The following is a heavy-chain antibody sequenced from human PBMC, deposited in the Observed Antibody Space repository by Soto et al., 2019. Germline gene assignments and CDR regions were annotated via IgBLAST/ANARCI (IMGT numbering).Heavy chain of an antibody. CDR2: IKSKTDGGTT. D-gene: IGHD3-22*01. CDR1: GFTFSNAW. Sequence: EVQLVESGGGLVKPGGSLRLSCAASGFTFSNAWMNWVHQAPGKGLEWVGRIKSKTDGGTTDYAAPVKGRFTISRDDSKNTLYLQMNSLKTEDTAVYYCTTDNHYYDSSGYYNYFDYWGQGTLVTVSS. V-gene: IGHV3-15*07. J-gene: IGHJ4*02. CDR3: TTDNHYYDSSGYYNYFDY.